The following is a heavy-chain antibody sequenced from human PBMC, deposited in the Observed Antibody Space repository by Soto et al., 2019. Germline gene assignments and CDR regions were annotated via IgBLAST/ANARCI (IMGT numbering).Heavy chain of an antibody. V-gene: IGHV3-73*02. CDR3: TRHADYDFWSGYYALDY. J-gene: IGHJ4*02. CDR2: IRSKANSYAT. CDR1: GFTFSGSA. Sequence: EVQLVESGGGLVQPGGSLKLSCAASGFTFSGSAMHWVRQASGKGLEWVGRIRSKANSYATAYAASVKGRFTISRDDSKNTAYLQMNSLKTEDTAVYYCTRHADYDFWSGYYALDYWGQGTLVTVSS. D-gene: IGHD3-3*01.